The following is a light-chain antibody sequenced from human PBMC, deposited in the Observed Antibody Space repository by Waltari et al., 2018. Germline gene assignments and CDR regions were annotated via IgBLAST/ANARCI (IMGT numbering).Light chain of an antibody. CDR1: QSLLYTNGYNY. CDR3: MQALQTPT. Sequence: DIVMTQSPLSLHVTLGEPLSIPCRSSQSLLYTNGYNYLAWYLQKPGQSPQLLIYLGSNRASGVPDRFSGSGSGTNFTLKISRVEAEDVGIYYCMQALQTPTFGGGTKVEI. V-gene: IGKV2-28*01. J-gene: IGKJ4*01. CDR2: LGS.